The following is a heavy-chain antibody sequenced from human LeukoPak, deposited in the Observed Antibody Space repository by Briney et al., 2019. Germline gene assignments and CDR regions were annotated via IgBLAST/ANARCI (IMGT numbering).Heavy chain of an antibody. Sequence: ASVKVSCKASGYTFTTYYMHWVRQAPGQGLEWMEWISPNSGGTHYAQKFQGRVTMTRDTSISTTYMELSRLRSDDTAVFYCARDSSGSYLDYWGQGTLVTVSS. CDR3: ARDSSGSYLDY. J-gene: IGHJ4*02. CDR2: ISPNSGGT. V-gene: IGHV1-2*02. CDR1: GYTFTTYY. D-gene: IGHD1-26*01.